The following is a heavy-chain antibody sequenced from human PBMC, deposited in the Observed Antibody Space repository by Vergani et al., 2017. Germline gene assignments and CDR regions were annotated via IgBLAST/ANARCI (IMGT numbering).Heavy chain of an antibody. CDR1: GFTFSGSA. CDR3: TTNAIAVAGTIDY. Sequence: EVQLVESGGGLVKRGGSLRLSCAASGFTFSGSAMHWVRQASGKGLEWVGRIRSKANSYATAYAASVKGRFTISRDDSKNTAYLQMNSLKTEDTAVYYCTTNAIAVAGTIDYWGQGTLVTVSS. CDR2: IRSKANSYAT. D-gene: IGHD6-19*01. V-gene: IGHV3-73*01. J-gene: IGHJ4*02.